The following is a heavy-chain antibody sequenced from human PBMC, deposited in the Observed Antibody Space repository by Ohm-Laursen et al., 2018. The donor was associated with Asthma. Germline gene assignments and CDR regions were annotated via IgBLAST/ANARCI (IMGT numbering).Heavy chain of an antibody. CDR1: GFTFSSYA. Sequence: LSLTCAASGFTFSSYAMHWVRQAPGKGLEWVAVISYDGSNKYYADSVKGRFTISRDNSKNTLYLQMNSLRAEDTAVYYCARDYWDYGDRTEYYYGMDVWGQGTTVTVSS. D-gene: IGHD4-17*01. CDR3: ARDYWDYGDRTEYYYGMDV. CDR2: ISYDGSNK. V-gene: IGHV3-30-3*01. J-gene: IGHJ6*02.